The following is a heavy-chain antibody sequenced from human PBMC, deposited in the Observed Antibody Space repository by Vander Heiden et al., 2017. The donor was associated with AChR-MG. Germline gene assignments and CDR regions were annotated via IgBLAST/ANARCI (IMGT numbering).Heavy chain of an antibody. J-gene: IGHJ6*02. CDR3: ARDEIVGWNYYYGMDV. V-gene: IGHV1-2*02. CDR1: GYTFTGYY. Sequence: QVQLVQSGAEVKKPGASVKVSCKASGYTFTGYYMHWVRQAPGQGLEWMGWINPNSGGTNYAQKFQGRVTMTRDTSISTAYMELSRLRSDDTAVYYCARDEIVGWNYYYGMDVWGQGTTVTVSS. CDR2: INPNSGGT. D-gene: IGHD3-22*01.